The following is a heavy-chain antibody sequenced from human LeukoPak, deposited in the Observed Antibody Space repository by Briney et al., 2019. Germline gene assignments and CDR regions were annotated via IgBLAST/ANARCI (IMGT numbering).Heavy chain of an antibody. CDR1: GFTFSSYA. Sequence: GGSLRLSCAASGFTFSSYAMSWVRQAPGKGLEWVSAISGSGGSTYYADSVKGRFTISRDNSKNTLYLQMNSLRAEDTAVYDCAKESQRELRYFDWIPDYWGQGTLVTVSS. CDR2: ISGSGGST. V-gene: IGHV3-23*01. D-gene: IGHD3-9*01. J-gene: IGHJ4*02. CDR3: AKESQRELRYFDWIPDY.